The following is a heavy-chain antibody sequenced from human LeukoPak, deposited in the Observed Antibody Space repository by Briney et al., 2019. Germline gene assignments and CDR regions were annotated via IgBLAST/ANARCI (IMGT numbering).Heavy chain of an antibody. CDR3: AKAPKQPSRPGSNWFDP. V-gene: IGHV1-46*01. CDR1: GYTFTSYY. Sequence: ASVKVSCKASGYTFTSYYMHWVRQAPGQGLEWMGIINPSGGSTSYAQKFQGRVTMTRDTSTSTVYMELSSLRSEDTAVYYCAKAPKQPSRPGSNWFDPWGQGTLVTVSS. D-gene: IGHD6-13*01. J-gene: IGHJ5*02. CDR2: INPSGGST.